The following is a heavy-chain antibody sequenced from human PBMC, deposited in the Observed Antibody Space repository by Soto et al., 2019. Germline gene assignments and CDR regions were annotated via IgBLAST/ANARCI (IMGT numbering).Heavy chain of an antibody. CDR1: GGSISSSSYY. CDR2: IYYSGST. D-gene: IGHD2-15*01. J-gene: IGHJ5*02. CDR3: ARHWDCSGGSCYSGWFDP. Sequence: QLQLQESGPGLVKPSETLSLTCTVSGGSISSSSYYWGWIRQPPGKGLVWIGSIYYSGSTYYNPSLKSRVTISVDTSKNQSSLKMSSVTAADTAVYYCARHWDCSGGSCYSGWFDPWGQGTLVTVSS. V-gene: IGHV4-39*01.